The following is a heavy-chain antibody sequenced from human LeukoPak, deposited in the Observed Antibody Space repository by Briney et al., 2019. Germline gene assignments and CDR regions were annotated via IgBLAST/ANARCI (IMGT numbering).Heavy chain of an antibody. D-gene: IGHD3-3*01. CDR2: ISGSGGST. CDR1: GFTFSSYA. J-gene: IGHJ4*02. CDR3: ARGAYYDFWSGSV. V-gene: IGHV3-23*01. Sequence: GGSLRLSCAASGFTFSSYAMSWVRQAPGKGLEWVSVISGSGGSTYYADSVKGRFTISRDNSKNTLYLQMNSLRAEDTAVYYCARGAYYDFWSGSVWGQGTLVTVSS.